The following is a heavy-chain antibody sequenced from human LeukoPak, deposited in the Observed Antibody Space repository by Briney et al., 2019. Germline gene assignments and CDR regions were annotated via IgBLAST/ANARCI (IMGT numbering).Heavy chain of an antibody. D-gene: IGHD2-8*01. Sequence: GGSLRLSCAASGFTFSSYAMSWVRQAPGKGLEWVANINQDGSQTFYVDSVKGRFTISRDNPGNSVYLQMNSLRAEDTAVYYCARLMFLWPPIYFDYWGQGTLVTVSS. V-gene: IGHV3-7*01. CDR3: ARLMFLWPPIYFDY. CDR2: INQDGSQT. CDR1: GFTFSSYA. J-gene: IGHJ4*02.